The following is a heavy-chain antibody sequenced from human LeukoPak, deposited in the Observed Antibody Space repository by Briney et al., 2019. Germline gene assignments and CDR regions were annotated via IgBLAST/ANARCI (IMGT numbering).Heavy chain of an antibody. Sequence: SGGSLRLSCAASGFTFSSYSMNWVRQAPGKGLEWVSYISSSSSTIYYADSVKGRFTISRDNAKNSLYLQMNSLRAEDTAVYYCARGVVTAMVVDAFDIWGQGTMVTVSS. CDR1: GFTFSSYS. CDR3: ARGVVTAMVVDAFDI. V-gene: IGHV3-48*01. CDR2: ISSSSSTI. J-gene: IGHJ3*02. D-gene: IGHD2-21*02.